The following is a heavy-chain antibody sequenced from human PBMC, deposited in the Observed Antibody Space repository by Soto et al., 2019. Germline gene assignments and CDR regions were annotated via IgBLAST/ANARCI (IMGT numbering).Heavy chain of an antibody. CDR1: GGTFSTYS. V-gene: IGHV1-69*02. D-gene: IGHD2-21*01. CDR3: TIGSWSGEVFGI. Sequence: QVQLVQSGAEVKKPGSSVKVSCKDSGGTFSTYSMFWVRQAPGQGLEWMGRIIPMLGVRNYAQRFQDRVMITADKSTATVHMELTSLRSEDTALYYCTIGSWSGEVFGIWGQGTMVTVSS. J-gene: IGHJ3*02. CDR2: IIPMLGVR.